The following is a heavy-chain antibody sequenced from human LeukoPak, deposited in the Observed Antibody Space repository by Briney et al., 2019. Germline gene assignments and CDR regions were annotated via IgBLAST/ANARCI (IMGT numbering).Heavy chain of an antibody. CDR3: ARGRDSSGWFFDY. CDR1: GFTFSSYA. J-gene: IGHJ4*02. D-gene: IGHD6-19*01. Sequence: QPGGSLRLSCAASGFTFSSYAMSWVRQAPGKGLEWVSAISGSGGSTSYAQKFQGRVTMTRDTSTSTVYMELSSLRSEDTAVYYCARGRDSSGWFFDYWGQGTLVTVSS. CDR2: ISGSGGST. V-gene: IGHV3-23*01.